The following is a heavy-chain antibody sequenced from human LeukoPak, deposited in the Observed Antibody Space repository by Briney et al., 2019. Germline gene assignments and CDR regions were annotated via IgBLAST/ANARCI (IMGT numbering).Heavy chain of an antibody. CDR3: AKLRLVVSLFDY. CDR1: GFTFSSFE. V-gene: IGHV3-23*01. Sequence: GGSLRLSCTTSGFTFSSFEMNWVRQAPGKGLEWVSAISGSGGSTYYADSVKGRFTISRDNSKNTLYLQMNSLRAEDTAVYYCAKLRLVVSLFDYWGQGTLVTVSS. J-gene: IGHJ4*02. D-gene: IGHD3-22*01. CDR2: ISGSGGST.